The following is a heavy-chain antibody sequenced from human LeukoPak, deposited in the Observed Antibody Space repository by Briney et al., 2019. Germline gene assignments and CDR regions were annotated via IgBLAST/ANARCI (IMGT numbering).Heavy chain of an antibody. Sequence: SETLSLTCTVSGGSISSYYWSWIRQPPGKGLEWIGYIYYSGSTNYNPSLKSQVTISVDTSKNQFSLKLSSVTAADTAVYYCARDPLRASAFDIWGQGTMVTVSS. CDR3: ARDPLRASAFDI. CDR1: GGSISSYY. CDR2: IYYSGST. V-gene: IGHV4-59*01. J-gene: IGHJ3*02.